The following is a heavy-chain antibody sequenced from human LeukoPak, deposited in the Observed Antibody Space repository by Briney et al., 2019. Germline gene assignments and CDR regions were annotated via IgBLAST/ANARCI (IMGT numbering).Heavy chain of an antibody. CDR3: AKSRRYCSGGSCSSHFDY. CDR1: GFTFSSYG. V-gene: IGHV3-30*18. CDR2: ISYDGSNK. Sequence: GRSLRLSCAASGFTFSSYGMHWVRQAPGKGLEWVAVISYDGSNKYYADSVKGRFTTSRDNSKNTLYLQMNSLRAEDTAVYYCAKSRRYCSGGSCSSHFDYWGQGTLVTVSS. D-gene: IGHD2-15*01. J-gene: IGHJ4*02.